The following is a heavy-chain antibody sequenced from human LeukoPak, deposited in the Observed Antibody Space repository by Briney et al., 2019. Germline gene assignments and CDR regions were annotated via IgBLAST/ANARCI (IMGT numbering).Heavy chain of an antibody. J-gene: IGHJ6*03. D-gene: IGHD2-21*01. CDR1: GGTFSSYA. V-gene: IGHV1-69*06. CDR3: ASSYSYYYMDV. Sequence: SVKVSCKASGGTFSSYAISWVRQAPGQGPEWMGGIIPIFGTANYAQKFQGRVTITADKSTSTAYMELSSLRPEDTAVYYCASSYSYYYMDVWGKGTTVTVSS. CDR2: IIPIFGTA.